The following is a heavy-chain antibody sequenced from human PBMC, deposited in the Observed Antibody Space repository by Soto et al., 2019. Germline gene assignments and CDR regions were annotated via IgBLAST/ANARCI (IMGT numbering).Heavy chain of an antibody. CDR2: INPNSGGT. CDR3: ARAHRGYSYGYPVS. D-gene: IGHD5-18*01. CDR1: GYTFTGYY. J-gene: IGHJ4*02. V-gene: IGHV1-2*04. Sequence: ASVKVSCKASGYTFTGYYMHWVRQAPGQGLEWMGWINPNSGGTNYAQKFQGWVTMTRDTSISTAYMELSRLRSDDTAVYYCARAHRGYSYGYPVSWGQGTMVTVSS.